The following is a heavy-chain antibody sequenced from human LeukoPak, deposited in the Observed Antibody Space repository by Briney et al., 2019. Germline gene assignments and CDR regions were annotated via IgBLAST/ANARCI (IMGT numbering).Heavy chain of an antibody. CDR1: GFTFSSYA. J-gene: IGHJ4*02. Sequence: GGSLRLSCAASGFTFSSYAMSWVRQAPGKGLEWVSAISGSGGSTYYADSVKGRFTISRDNSKNTLYLQMNSLRAEDTAVYYCAKEFYDFWSGYYPYFDNWGQGPLVPVSS. CDR3: AKEFYDFWSGYYPYFDN. V-gene: IGHV3-23*01. CDR2: ISGSGGST. D-gene: IGHD3-3*01.